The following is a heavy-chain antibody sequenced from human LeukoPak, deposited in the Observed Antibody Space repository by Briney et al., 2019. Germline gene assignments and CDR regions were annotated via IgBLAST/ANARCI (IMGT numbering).Heavy chain of an antibody. J-gene: IGHJ4*02. CDR1: GGSISSYY. CDR3: ASLGEASSSWYPPFDY. CDR2: IYYSGST. D-gene: IGHD6-13*01. Sequence: SETLSLTCTVSGGSISSYYCSWIRQPPGKGLELIGYIYYSGSTNYNPSLKSRVTMSVDTSKNQFSLNLSSVTAADTAVYYCASLGEASSSWYPPFDYWGQGALVTVSS. V-gene: IGHV4-59*01.